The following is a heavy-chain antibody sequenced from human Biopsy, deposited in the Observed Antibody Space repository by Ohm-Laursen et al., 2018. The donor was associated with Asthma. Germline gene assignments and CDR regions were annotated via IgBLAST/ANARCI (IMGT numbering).Heavy chain of an antibody. CDR2: ISYDGSSI. J-gene: IGHJ4*02. Sequence: SLRLSCTAARFTYEMHWVRQAPGRGLEWVAVISYDGSSIYYADSVKGRFTISRDNSKNTLSLQMNSLTAEDTAVYYCAREGVAGTHIEDWGQGTLVTVSS. D-gene: IGHD6-19*01. V-gene: IGHV3-30*19. CDR1: RFTYE. CDR3: AREGVAGTHIED.